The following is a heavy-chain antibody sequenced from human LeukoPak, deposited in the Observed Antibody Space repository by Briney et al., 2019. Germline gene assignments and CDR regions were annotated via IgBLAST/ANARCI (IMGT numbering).Heavy chain of an antibody. D-gene: IGHD3-22*01. CDR2: INHSGST. CDR3: ARAGGYYDAETPFDY. Sequence: SETLSLTCAVXXXSFSGYYWSWIRQPXXXXXXXXGEINHSGSTYYNPSLKSRVTISVDRSKNQFSLKLSSVTAADTAVYYCARAGGYYDAETPFDYWGQGTLVTVSS. V-gene: IGHV4-34*01. J-gene: IGHJ4*02. CDR1: XXSFSGYY.